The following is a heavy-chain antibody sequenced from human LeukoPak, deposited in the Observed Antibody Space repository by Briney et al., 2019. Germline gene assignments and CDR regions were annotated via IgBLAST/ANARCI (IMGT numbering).Heavy chain of an antibody. CDR1: GFTFSYHW. D-gene: IGHD6-13*01. CDR3: AKGPNSSGWYFSTDYFDY. CDR2: IYGGGSST. Sequence: GGSLRLSCGASGFTFSYHWMHWVRQVPGKGLVWVSRIYGGGSSTSYADSVKGRFTISRDNSKNTLYLQMNSLRAEDTAVYYCAKGPNSSGWYFSTDYFDYWGQGTLVTVSS. V-gene: IGHV3-74*01. J-gene: IGHJ4*02.